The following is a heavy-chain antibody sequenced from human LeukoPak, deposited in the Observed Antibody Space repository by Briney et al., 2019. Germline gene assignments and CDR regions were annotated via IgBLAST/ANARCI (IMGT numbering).Heavy chain of an antibody. CDR3: ASYDYGDPGFDY. J-gene: IGHJ4*02. D-gene: IGHD4-17*01. CDR1: GGSISSYY. CDR2: IYYSGST. V-gene: IGHV4-59*01. Sequence: SETLSLTCTVSGGSISSYYWSWIRQPPGKGLGWIGYIYYSGSTNYNPSLKSRVTISVDTSKNQFSLRLSSVTAADTAVYYCASYDYGDPGFDYWGQGTLVTVSS.